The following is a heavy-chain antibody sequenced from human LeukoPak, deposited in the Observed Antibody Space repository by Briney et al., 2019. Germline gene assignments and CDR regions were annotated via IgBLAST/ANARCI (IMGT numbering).Heavy chain of an antibody. CDR1: GYTFTDYY. D-gene: IGHD6-13*01. J-gene: IGHJ3*02. CDR2: IYPKSGDT. CDR3: ARDEAADGTNALDI. Sequence: ASVKVSCKASGYTFTDYYMHWVRQAPGQGLEWMGYIYPKSGDTNYEKKFQGRVTMTRDTSMNTVYMELTRLRSDDTAVYYCARDEAADGTNALDIWGQGTMVTVYS. V-gene: IGHV1-2*02.